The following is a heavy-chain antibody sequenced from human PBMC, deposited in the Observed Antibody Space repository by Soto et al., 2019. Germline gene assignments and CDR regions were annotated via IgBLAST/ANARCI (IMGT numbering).Heavy chain of an antibody. CDR1: GDSISSSVW. CDR3: ARKAWVRFDY. Sequence: LSLTCAVSGDSISSSVWWTWVRQPPGKGLEWIGEVFHTGNTNYNPSLKSRVSVDKSTNEFPLKVTSVTAADTAIYYCARKAWVRFDYWGQGALVTVSS. V-gene: IGHV4-4*02. D-gene: IGHD7-27*01. CDR2: VFHTGNT. J-gene: IGHJ4*02.